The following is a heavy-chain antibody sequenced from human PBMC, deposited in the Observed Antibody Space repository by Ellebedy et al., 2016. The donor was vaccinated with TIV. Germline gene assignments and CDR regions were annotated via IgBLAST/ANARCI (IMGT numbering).Heavy chain of an antibody. Sequence: SETLSLTCTVSGGSISSYYWSWIRQPPGKGLEWIGYIYYSGSTNYNPSLKSRVTISVDTSKNQFSLRLSSVTAADTAVYYCARSRYCDSTTCYEDYNYFGPWGQGTLVTVSS. D-gene: IGHD2-2*01. V-gene: IGHV4-59*08. CDR2: IYYSGST. CDR3: ARSRYCDSTTCYEDYNYFGP. J-gene: IGHJ5*02. CDR1: GGSISSYY.